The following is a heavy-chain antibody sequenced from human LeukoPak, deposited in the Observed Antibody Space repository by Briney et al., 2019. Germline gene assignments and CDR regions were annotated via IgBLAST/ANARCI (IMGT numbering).Heavy chain of an antibody. CDR3: ARRWDQSGSDAFHF. Sequence: PGGSLRLSCTASGFIFSGSWMAWIRQAPGKGLEWVAIIKKDGSEKYYVDSMKGRFTISRDNAKNSLFLQMNSLRAEDTAIYYCARRWDQSGSDAFHFWGQGTMVTVSS. J-gene: IGHJ3*01. V-gene: IGHV3-7*03. D-gene: IGHD1-26*01. CDR1: GFIFSGSW. CDR2: IKKDGSEK.